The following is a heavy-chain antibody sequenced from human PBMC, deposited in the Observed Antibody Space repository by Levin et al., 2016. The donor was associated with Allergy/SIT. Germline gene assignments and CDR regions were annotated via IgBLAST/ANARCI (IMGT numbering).Heavy chain of an antibody. D-gene: IGHD2-15*01. V-gene: IGHV5-51*01. J-gene: IGHJ4*02. CDR2: IYPGDSDT. Sequence: VRQMPGKGLEWMGIIYPGDSDTRYSPSFQGQVTISADKSISTAYLQWSSLKASDTAMYYCARRLRSGGSWLEDYWGQGTLVTVSS. CDR3: ARRLRSGGSWLEDY.